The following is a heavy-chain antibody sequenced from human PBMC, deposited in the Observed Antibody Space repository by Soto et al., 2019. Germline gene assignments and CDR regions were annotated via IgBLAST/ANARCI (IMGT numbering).Heavy chain of an antibody. CDR3: ARDRGY. CDR1: GDSIRRGSHY. Sequence: QVQLQESCPGLVKPSETLSLSCIVSGDSIRRGSHYWSWTRQPPGTGLEWIAYMHSSGSTNYSPSHKSRVTISADTTKSQFSLKLTSVTGADTAVYYCARDRGYWGQGTLVTVSS. V-gene: IGHV4-61*01. J-gene: IGHJ4*02. CDR2: MHSSGST.